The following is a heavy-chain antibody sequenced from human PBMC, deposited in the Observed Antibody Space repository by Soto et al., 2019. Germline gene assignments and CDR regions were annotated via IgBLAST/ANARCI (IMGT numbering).Heavy chain of an antibody. CDR2: IYYSGST. CDR1: GGSISSSSYY. V-gene: IGHV4-39*01. D-gene: IGHD1-26*01. Sequence: QLQLQESGPGLVKPSETLSLTCTVSGGSISSSSYYWGWIRQPPGKGLEWIGSIYYSGSTYYNPSLKSRVTISVDTTKNQFSLKLSSVTAADTAVYYCARYSGSPLRGYYFDYWGQGTLVTVSS. CDR3: ARYSGSPLRGYYFDY. J-gene: IGHJ4*02.